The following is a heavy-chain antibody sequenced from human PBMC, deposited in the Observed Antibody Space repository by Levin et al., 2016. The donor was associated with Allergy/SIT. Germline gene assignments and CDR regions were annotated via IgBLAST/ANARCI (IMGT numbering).Heavy chain of an antibody. D-gene: IGHD4-17*01. V-gene: IGHV3-9*01. CDR2: ISWNSGSI. J-gene: IGHJ4*02. Sequence: WIRQPPGKGLEWVSGISWNSGSIGYADSVKGRFTISRDNAKNSLYLQMNSLRAEDTALYYCAKGATTVTTLGYFDYWGQGTLVTVSS. CDR3: AKGATTVTTLGYFDY.